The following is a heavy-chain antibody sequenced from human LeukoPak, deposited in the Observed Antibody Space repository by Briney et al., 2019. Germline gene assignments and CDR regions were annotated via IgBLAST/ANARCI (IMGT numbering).Heavy chain of an antibody. J-gene: IGHJ4*02. CDR3: ARGEYSSSWGVVDY. CDR1: GDSVSSNSAA. D-gene: IGHD6-13*01. Sequence: SQTLSLTCAISGDSVSSNSAAWNWIRQSPSRGLEWLGRTYYRSKWYNDYAVSVKSRITVNPDTSKNQFSLQLNSVTPEDTAVYYCARGEYSSSWGVVDYWGQGTLVTVSS. CDR2: TYYRSKWYN. V-gene: IGHV6-1*01.